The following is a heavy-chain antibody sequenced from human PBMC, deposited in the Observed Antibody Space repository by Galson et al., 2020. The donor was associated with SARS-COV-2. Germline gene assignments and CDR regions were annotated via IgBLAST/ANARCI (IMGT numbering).Heavy chain of an antibody. CDR2: INPKSGGT. CDR1: GYTFTDYY. D-gene: IGHD3-9*01. J-gene: IGHJ6*02. Sequence: VSCKASGYTFTDYYIHWVRQAPGQGLEWMGWINPKSGGTNYAQKFEGRVTMTRDTSITTAYMELSRLRADDTAVYYCARLRYYDVLTGYIVDVWGQGTMVTVSS. V-gene: IGHV1-2*02. CDR3: ARLRYYDVLTGYIVDV.